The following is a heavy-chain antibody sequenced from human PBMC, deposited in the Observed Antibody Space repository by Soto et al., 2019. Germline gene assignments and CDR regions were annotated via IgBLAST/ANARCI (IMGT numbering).Heavy chain of an antibody. D-gene: IGHD2-8*02. CDR3: VRGVLGPGDYYYGTDV. Sequence: EVQLVESGGALVQPGGSLRLSCTASGFTFNNYDMHWVRQATGKGLEWLSGIGAAGDTYYPGAVNGRFTISRDNARNSLCLQMISLSAAYTAVYYCVRGVLGPGDYYYGTDVWGQGTTVTVSS. V-gene: IGHV3-13*01. CDR2: IGAAGDT. CDR1: GFTFNNYD. J-gene: IGHJ6*02.